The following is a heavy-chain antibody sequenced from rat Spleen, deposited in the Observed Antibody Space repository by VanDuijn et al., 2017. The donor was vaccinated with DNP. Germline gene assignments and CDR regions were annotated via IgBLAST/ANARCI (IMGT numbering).Heavy chain of an antibody. Sequence: EVQLVESGGDLVQPGRSLKLSCVASRFTFNNYWMTWFRQLPGKGLEWVASIPSRGGSTYYPDSVKGRFTISRDNAKSTLYLQINSLRSEDMATYYCARHVLPLRVWDYWGQGVMVTVSS. D-gene: IGHD1-4*01. CDR3: ARHVLPLRVWDY. V-gene: IGHV5-31*01. J-gene: IGHJ2*01. CDR1: RFTFNNYW. CDR2: IPSRGGST.